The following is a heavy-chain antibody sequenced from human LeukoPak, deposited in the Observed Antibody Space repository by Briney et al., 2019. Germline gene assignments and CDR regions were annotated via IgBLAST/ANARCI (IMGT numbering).Heavy chain of an antibody. D-gene: IGHD2-21*01. CDR1: GYTFTGYY. Sequence: ASVKVSCKASGYTFTGYYMHWLRQAPGQGLEWMGWINPNGGGTNYAQKFQGRVTMTRDTSISTAYMELSRLRSDDTAVYYCARDYCGGDCYFGWFDPWGQGTLVTVSS. CDR2: INPNGGGT. CDR3: ARDYCGGDCYFGWFDP. V-gene: IGHV1-2*02. J-gene: IGHJ5*02.